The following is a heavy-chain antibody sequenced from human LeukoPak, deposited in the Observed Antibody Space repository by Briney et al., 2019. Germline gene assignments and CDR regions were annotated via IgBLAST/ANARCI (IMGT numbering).Heavy chain of an antibody. CDR2: IYYSGST. V-gene: IGHV4-59*01. D-gene: IGHD6-19*01. J-gene: IGHJ4*02. Sequence: SETLSLTCTVSGGSISSYYWSWIRQPPGKGLEWIGYIYYSGSTNYNPPLKSRVTISVDTSKNQFSLKLSSVTAADTAVYYCARGGTYSSGWYRIDYWGQGTLVTVSS. CDR1: GGSISSYY. CDR3: ARGGTYSSGWYRIDY.